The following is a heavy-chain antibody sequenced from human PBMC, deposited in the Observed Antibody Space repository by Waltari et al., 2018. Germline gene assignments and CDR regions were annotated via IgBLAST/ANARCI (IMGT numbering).Heavy chain of an antibody. J-gene: IGHJ5*02. V-gene: IGHV5-51*01. CDR1: GYSFTSYW. D-gene: IGHD3-10*01. CDR2: IYPGDSDT. CDR3: ARRVVLWFGESPMFDP. Sequence: EVQLVQSGAEVKKPGESLKISCKGSGYSFTSYWIGWVRQMPGKGLEWMGIIYPGDSDTRYSPSFQGQVTISADKSISTAYLQWSSLKASDTAMYYCARRVVLWFGESPMFDPWGQGTLVTVSS.